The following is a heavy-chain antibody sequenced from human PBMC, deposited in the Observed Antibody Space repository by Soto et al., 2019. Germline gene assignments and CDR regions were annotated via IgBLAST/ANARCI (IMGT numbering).Heavy chain of an antibody. D-gene: IGHD5-12*01. V-gene: IGHV4-61*01. Sequence: QVQLQESGPGLVKPSETLSLTCTVSGGSVSSNNYYWSWIRQPPGKGLECIGYIYHSGSTNYNPSLKSRVTISVDTCKNQFSLNLSSVTAADTAVYYCARVYDLIHWFDPWGQGTLVTVSS. CDR2: IYHSGST. CDR1: GGSVSSNNYY. J-gene: IGHJ5*02. CDR3: ARVYDLIHWFDP.